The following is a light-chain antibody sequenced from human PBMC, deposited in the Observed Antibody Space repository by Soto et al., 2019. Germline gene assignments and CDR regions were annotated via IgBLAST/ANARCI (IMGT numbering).Light chain of an antibody. Sequence: EKVMTQSPATLSVSPGERATLSCRASQSVNNNLAWYQQIPGRAPRLLIYDVSTRATGIPARFSGSGSETELTLTISSLQSEDFGIYFCHQYNVWPATFGQGTRLEIK. CDR3: HQYNVWPAT. CDR1: QSVNNN. V-gene: IGKV3-15*01. CDR2: DVS. J-gene: IGKJ5*01.